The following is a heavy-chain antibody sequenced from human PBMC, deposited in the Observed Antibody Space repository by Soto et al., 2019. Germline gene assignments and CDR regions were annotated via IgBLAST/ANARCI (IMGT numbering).Heavy chain of an antibody. Sequence: QVQLVQSGAEVKKPGASVKVSCKASGYTFTSYDINWVRQATGQGLEWMGWMNPNSGNTGYAQKFQGRVTMTRNTSISTGYMELSSLRSEDTAVYYCARASSIAARPGFDPWGQGTLVTVSS. D-gene: IGHD6-6*01. CDR2: MNPNSGNT. CDR3: ARASSIAARPGFDP. J-gene: IGHJ5*02. CDR1: GYTFTSYD. V-gene: IGHV1-8*01.